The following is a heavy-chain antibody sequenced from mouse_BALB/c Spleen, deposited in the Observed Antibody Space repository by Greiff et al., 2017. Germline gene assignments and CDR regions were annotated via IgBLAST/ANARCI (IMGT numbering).Heavy chain of an antibody. Sequence: VQLQQSGAELVRPGASVTLSCKASGYTFTDYEMHWVKQTPVHGLEWIGAIDPETGGTAYNQKFKGKATLTADKSSSTAYMELRSLTSEDSAVYYWTWLHNSLLHLCYAMDYWGQGTSVTVSS. J-gene: IGHJ4*01. CDR2: IDPETGGT. V-gene: IGHV1-15*01. D-gene: IGHD1-2*01. CDR1: GYTFTDYE. CDR3: TWLHNSLLHLCYAMDY.